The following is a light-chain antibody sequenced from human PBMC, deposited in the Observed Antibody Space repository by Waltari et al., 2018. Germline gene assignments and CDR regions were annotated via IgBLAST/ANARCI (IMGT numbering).Light chain of an antibody. Sequence: DIVMTQSPDSLAVSLGERATINCKSSQSVLYSSKNKNYLAWYQQKPGQPPKQLIYWASTRESGVPDRFSGSGSGTDFTLTISSLQAEDVAVYYCQQYYSPGTFGQGTKLEIK. J-gene: IGKJ2*02. V-gene: IGKV4-1*01. CDR2: WAS. CDR1: QSVLYSSKNKNY. CDR3: QQYYSPGT.